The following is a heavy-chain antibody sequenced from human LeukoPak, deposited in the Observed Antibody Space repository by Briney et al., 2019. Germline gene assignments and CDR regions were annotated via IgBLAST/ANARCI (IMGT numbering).Heavy chain of an antibody. V-gene: IGHV4-59*01. CDR3: ARGGFGSGWYYFDY. CDR2: IYYSGST. Sequence: SETLSLTCTVSGGSISGYYWSWIRQPPGKGLEWIAYIYYSGSTNYNPSLKSRVTISVDTSKNQFSLKLSSVTAADTAVYYCARGGFGSGWYYFDYWGQGTLVTVSS. CDR1: GGSISGYY. D-gene: IGHD6-19*01. J-gene: IGHJ4*02.